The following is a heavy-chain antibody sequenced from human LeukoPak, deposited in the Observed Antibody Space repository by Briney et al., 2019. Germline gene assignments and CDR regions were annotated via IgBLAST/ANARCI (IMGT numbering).Heavy chain of an antibody. D-gene: IGHD2-15*01. CDR1: GFIFSSYA. J-gene: IGHJ5*02. Sequence: GGSLRLSCAASGFIFSSYAMSWVRQAPGKGLEWVSAISGSGGSTYYADSVKGRFTISRDNSKNTLYLQMNSLRAEDTAVYYCAKLGIVVVVAATTWFDPWGQGTLVTVSS. V-gene: IGHV3-23*01. CDR3: AKLGIVVVVAATTWFDP. CDR2: ISGSGGST.